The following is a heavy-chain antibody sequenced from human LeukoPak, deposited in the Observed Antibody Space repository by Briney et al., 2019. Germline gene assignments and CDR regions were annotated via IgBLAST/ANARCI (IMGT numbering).Heavy chain of an antibody. CDR3: ARRGDFWSGYGFDY. V-gene: IGHV4-30-2*01. CDR2: IYHSGST. D-gene: IGHD3-3*01. J-gene: IGHJ4*02. Sequence: SETLSLTCAVSGGSISSGGYSWSWIRQPPGKGLEWIGYIYHSGSTYYNPSLKSRVTISVDRSKNQFSLKLSSVTATDTAVYHCARRGDFWSGYGFDYWGQGTLVTVSS. CDR1: GGSISSGGYS.